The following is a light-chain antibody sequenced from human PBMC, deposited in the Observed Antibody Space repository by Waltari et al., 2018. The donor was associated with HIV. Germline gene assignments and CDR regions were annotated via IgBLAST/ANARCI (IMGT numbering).Light chain of an antibody. CDR3: SSFTSRRILV. Sequence: QSALTQPASVSGSPGQSITISCTGTSSDIGGYKFVSWYQQHPGKALKLLIYDVSNRPSGVADRFSGSKSGNPASLTISGLQPEDEADYHCSSFTSRRILVFGGGTKLTL. CDR1: SSDIGGYKF. J-gene: IGLJ2*01. V-gene: IGLV2-14*03. CDR2: DVS.